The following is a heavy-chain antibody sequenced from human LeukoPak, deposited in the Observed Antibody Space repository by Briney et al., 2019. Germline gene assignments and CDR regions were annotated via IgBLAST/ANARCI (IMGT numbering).Heavy chain of an antibody. D-gene: IGHD2-2*01. CDR2: INPSGGST. V-gene: IGHV1-46*01. CDR1: GYTFTSYY. CDR3: ARADYCSSTSCYLHY. J-gene: IGHJ4*02. Sequence: ASVKVSCKASGYTFTSYYMHWVRQAPGQGLEWMGIINPSGGSTSYAQKFQGRVTMTRDMSTSTVYMEPSSLRSEDTAVYYCARADYCSSTSCYLHYWGQGTLVTVSS.